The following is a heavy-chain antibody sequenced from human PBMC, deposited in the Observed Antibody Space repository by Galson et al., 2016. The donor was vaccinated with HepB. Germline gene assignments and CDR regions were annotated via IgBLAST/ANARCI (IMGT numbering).Heavy chain of an antibody. CDR2: INHSGST. D-gene: IGHD3-10*01. CDR1: GVSISNKTYY. J-gene: IGHJ4*03. V-gene: IGHV4-39*07. Sequence: SETLSLTCTVSGVSISNKTYYWAWIRQPPGKGLEWIGEINHSGSTNYNPSLQNRVTMSVDTSKKELSLKINAVTAADSAVYFCARPFAYGPRSSFTLWGQGSVVIVSS. CDR3: ARPFAYGPRSSFTL.